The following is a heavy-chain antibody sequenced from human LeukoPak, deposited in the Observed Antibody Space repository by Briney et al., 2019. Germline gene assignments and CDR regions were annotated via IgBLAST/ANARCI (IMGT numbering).Heavy chain of an antibody. D-gene: IGHD1-26*01. CDR3: ASVVGATHYWYFDL. CDR2: ISYSGTT. Sequence: KPSETLSLTCTVSGGSISSGDSYWSWIRQPPGKGLEWIGFISYSGTTLYNPSLKSRVTISVDTSKNQFSLKLTSVTAADTAVYYCASVVGATHYWYFDLWGRGTLVTVSS. J-gene: IGHJ2*01. CDR1: GGSISSGDSY. V-gene: IGHV4-30-4*02.